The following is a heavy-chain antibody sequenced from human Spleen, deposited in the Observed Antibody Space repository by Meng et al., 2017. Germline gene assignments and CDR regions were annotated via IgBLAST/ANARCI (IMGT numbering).Heavy chain of an antibody. CDR3: ARSDYGDYGPAGT. D-gene: IGHD4-17*01. V-gene: IGHV3-48*03. Sequence: GGSLRLSCAASGFTFSNYEMNWVRQAPGNGLEWVSYISSSGSTIYYADSVKGRFTTSRDNAKKSLYLQMNSLRAEDTAVYFCARSDYGDYGPAGTWGQGTLVTVSS. CDR2: ISSSGSTI. CDR1: GFTFSNYE. J-gene: IGHJ5*02.